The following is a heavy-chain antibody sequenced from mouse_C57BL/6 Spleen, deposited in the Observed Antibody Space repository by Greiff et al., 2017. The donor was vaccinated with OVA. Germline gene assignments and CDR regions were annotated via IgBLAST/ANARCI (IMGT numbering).Heavy chain of an antibody. CDR1: GFTFSNYW. CDR2: IRLKSDNSAS. J-gene: IGHJ3*01. Sequence: EVKLMESGGGLVQPGGSMKLSCVASGFTFSNYWMNWVRQSPEKGLEWVAQIRLKSDNSASHYAVSVKGRFTISRADTKSSVYLQLNYLRAEDSVIYYCTALRQAWFAYWGQGTLVTVSA. CDR3: TALRQAWFAY. D-gene: IGHD3-2*01. V-gene: IGHV6-3*01.